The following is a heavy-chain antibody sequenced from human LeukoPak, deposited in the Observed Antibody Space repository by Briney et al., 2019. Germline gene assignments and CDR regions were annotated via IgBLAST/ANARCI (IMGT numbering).Heavy chain of an antibody. V-gene: IGHV3-74*01. CDR3: AKAKYDYGDPVGWFDP. J-gene: IGHJ5*02. CDR2: INSDGSST. CDR1: GFTFSSYW. D-gene: IGHD4-17*01. Sequence: GGSLRLSCAASGFTFSSYWMHWVRQAPGKGLVWVSRINSDGSSTSYADSVKGRFTISRDNAKNTLYLQMNSLRAEDTAVYYCAKAKYDYGDPVGWFDPWGQGTLVTVSS.